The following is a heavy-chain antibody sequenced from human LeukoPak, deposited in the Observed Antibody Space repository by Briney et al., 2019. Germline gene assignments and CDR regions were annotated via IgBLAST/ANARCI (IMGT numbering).Heavy chain of an antibody. V-gene: IGHV3-13*01. J-gene: IGHJ4*02. Sequence: GGSLRLSCAASVFTFRSYDMHWVRQATGKGLEWVSGIGTAGEIYYPGSVKGRFTISRENAKNSLYLQMNSLRAGDTAVYYCARAQIAAGLVDYWGQGALVTVSS. CDR1: VFTFRSYD. CDR2: IGTAGEI. CDR3: ARAQIAAGLVDY. D-gene: IGHD6-13*01.